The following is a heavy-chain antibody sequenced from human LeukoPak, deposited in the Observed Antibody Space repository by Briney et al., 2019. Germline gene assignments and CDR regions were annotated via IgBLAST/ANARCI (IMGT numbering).Heavy chain of an antibody. CDR1: GYSFTDYT. Sequence: ASVKVSCKASGYSFTDYTLHWVRQAPGQSLEWMGWINLDTGSTKYSQKVQDRVTMTWDTSATTAYMEVTSLKSEDTAVYYCARAGNAWSNAFDFWGQGTMLTVSS. CDR3: ARAGNAWSNAFDF. V-gene: IGHV1-3*01. D-gene: IGHD2-8*02. J-gene: IGHJ3*01. CDR2: INLDTGST.